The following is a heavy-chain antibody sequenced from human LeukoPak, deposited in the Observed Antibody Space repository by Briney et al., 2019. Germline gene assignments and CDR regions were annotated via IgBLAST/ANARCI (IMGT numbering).Heavy chain of an antibody. Sequence: SGTLSLTCTVSGGSISGWYWSWIRQPPGKGLEWIGYIYGSGNTNYNPSLKSRVTMSIDTSKNQFSLKLTSVTAADTATYYCARETSLAGFASGLGFNYWGQGILVTVSS. CDR3: ARETSLAGFASGLGFNY. CDR2: IYGSGNT. J-gene: IGHJ4*02. D-gene: IGHD6-19*01. CDR1: GGSISGWY. V-gene: IGHV4-59*01.